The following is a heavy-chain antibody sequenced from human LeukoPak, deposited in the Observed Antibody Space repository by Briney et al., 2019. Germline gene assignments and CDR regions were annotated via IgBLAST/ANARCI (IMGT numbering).Heavy chain of an antibody. CDR3: ARDPKGYGPSYYYGMDV. CDR2: IYSGGST. D-gene: IGHD5-18*01. CDR1: GFTVSSNY. V-gene: IGHV3-53*01. Sequence: GGSLRLSCAASGFTVSSNYMSWVRQAPGKGLEWVSVIYSGGSTYYADSVKGRFTISRDNSKNTLYLQMNSLRAEDTAVYYCARDPKGYGPSYYYGMDVWGQGTTVTASS. J-gene: IGHJ6*02.